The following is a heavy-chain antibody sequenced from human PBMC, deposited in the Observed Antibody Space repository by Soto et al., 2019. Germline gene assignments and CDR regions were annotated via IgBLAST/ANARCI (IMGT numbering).Heavy chain of an antibody. CDR3: AKDRPIAVAGTGSGMDV. V-gene: IGHV3-30*18. CDR2: ISYDGSNK. Sequence: GGSLRLSCAASGFTFSSYGMHWVRQAPGKGLEWVAVISYDGSNKYYADSVKGRFTISRDNSKNTLYLQMNSLRAEDTVVYYCAKDRPIAVAGTGSGMDVWGQGTTVTVSS. CDR1: GFTFSSYG. D-gene: IGHD6-19*01. J-gene: IGHJ6*02.